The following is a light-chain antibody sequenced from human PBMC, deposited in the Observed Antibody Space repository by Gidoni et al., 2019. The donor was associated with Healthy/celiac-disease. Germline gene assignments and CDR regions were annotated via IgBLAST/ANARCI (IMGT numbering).Light chain of an antibody. J-gene: IGLJ3*02. V-gene: IGLV2-23*02. CDR2: EVS. CDR1: SSDVGSYNL. CDR3: CSYAGSSTWV. Sequence: HSPLPQPAPLSGSPGQSFTISCTGTSSDVGSYNLVSWYQQHPGKAPKLMIYEVSKRPSGVSNRFSGSKSGNTASLTISGLQAEDEADYYCCSYAGSSTWVFGGGTKLTVL.